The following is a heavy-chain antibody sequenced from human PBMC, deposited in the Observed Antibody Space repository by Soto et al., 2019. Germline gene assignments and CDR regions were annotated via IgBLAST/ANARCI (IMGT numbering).Heavy chain of an antibody. V-gene: IGHV1-24*01. J-gene: IGHJ5*02. CDR3: ATDGAHYCSGGSCYRFDP. D-gene: IGHD2-15*01. Sequence: VGSVKVSCKVSGYTPNELFMHWVRPAPGKGLDKMGGFDPEDGETIYAQKFQGRVTMTEDTSTDTAYMELSSLRSEDTAVYYCATDGAHYCSGGSCYRFDPWGQGTLVTVSS. CDR1: GYTPNELF. CDR2: FDPEDGET.